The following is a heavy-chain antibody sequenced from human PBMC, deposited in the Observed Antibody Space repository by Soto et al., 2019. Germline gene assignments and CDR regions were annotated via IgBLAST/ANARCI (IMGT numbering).Heavy chain of an antibody. CDR2: ISASGEKP. Sequence: EVHLLESGGGVVQPGKSLKISCATSGFAFSDYPMTWVRQPPGQGLECVSGISASGEKPYYADSVKGRFTISRDNSKNTLYLQMNSLRVEDTGIYYCANLEWLEFGGDYWGQGTLVTVSS. CDR1: GFAFSDYP. D-gene: IGHD6-19*01. V-gene: IGHV3-23*01. CDR3: ANLEWLEFGGDY. J-gene: IGHJ4*02.